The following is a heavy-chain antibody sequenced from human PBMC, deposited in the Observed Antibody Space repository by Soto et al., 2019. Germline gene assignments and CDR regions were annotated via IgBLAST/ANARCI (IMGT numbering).Heavy chain of an antibody. D-gene: IGHD2-21*02. J-gene: IGHJ4*02. Sequence: ASVKVSCKASGCTFTSYAISWVRQAPGQGLEWMGWISAYNGGTNYAQKFQGWVTMTRDTSISTAYMELSSLRSEDTAVYYCARSIVVVTALDYWGQGTLVTVSS. CDR3: ARSIVVVTALDY. CDR2: ISAYNGGT. V-gene: IGHV1-18*01. CDR1: GCTFTSYA.